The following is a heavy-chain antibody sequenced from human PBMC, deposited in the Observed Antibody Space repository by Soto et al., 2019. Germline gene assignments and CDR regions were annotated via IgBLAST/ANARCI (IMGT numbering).Heavy chain of an antibody. J-gene: IGHJ6*02. CDR3: ARGTYGMDV. CDR1: GFSFSDYY. V-gene: IGHV3-11*01. Sequence: QMQLVQSGGGLVRPGGSLRLSCAASGFSFSDYYMSWIRRAPGKGLEWASYIGASGSPIYFGDSVKGRFSISRDNTNNSLYLQMNSMRPDDTDVYYCARGTYGMDVWGQGTTVIVSS. D-gene: IGHD3-10*01. CDR2: IGASGSPI.